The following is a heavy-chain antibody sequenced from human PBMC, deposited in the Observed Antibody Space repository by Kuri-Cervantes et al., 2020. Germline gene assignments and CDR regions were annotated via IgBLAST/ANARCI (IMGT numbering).Heavy chain of an antibody. CDR1: GLTFSSYE. D-gene: IGHD4-17*01. V-gene: IGHV3-48*03. CDR3: ARVARDTDYGDYVGAFDI. J-gene: IGHJ3*02. Sequence: GGSLRLSCAASGLTFSSYEMNWVRQAPGKGLEWVSYISSSGSTIYYADSVKGRFTISRDNAKNSLYLQMNSLRAEDTAVYYCARVARDTDYGDYVGAFDIWGQGTMVTVSS. CDR2: ISSSGSTI.